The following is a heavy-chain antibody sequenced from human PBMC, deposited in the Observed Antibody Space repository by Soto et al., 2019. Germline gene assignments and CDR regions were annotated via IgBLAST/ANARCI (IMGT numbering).Heavy chain of an antibody. J-gene: IGHJ4*02. V-gene: IGHV3-43D*04. Sequence: SGGSLRLSCSTSGFTFGDYAVHWVRQSSRKGLEWVSFINADGSDRYYADSVKGRFTISRDNTKGSFYLQMDRLRLEDTAIYYCAKAKFYFDSSPFDSWGQGTLVTVSS. CDR2: INADGSDR. CDR1: GFTFGDYA. CDR3: AKAKFYFDSSPFDS. D-gene: IGHD1-26*01.